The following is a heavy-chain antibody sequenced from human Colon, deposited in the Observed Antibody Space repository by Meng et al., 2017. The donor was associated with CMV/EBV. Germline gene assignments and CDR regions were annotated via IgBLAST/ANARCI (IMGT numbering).Heavy chain of an antibody. J-gene: IGHJ4*02. CDR3: VRDRGYNYGNFDS. V-gene: IGHV4-38-2*02. Sequence: GSLRLSCAVSGFSISRAYFWCWIRQSPGKGLEWIGSIYGSGKTYYNPSIKSRVSISVDTANNDFSLTLSSATAADTAVYYCVRDRGYNYGNFDSWGQGTLVTVSS. D-gene: IGHD5-18*01. CDR1: GFSISRAYF. CDR2: IYGSGKT.